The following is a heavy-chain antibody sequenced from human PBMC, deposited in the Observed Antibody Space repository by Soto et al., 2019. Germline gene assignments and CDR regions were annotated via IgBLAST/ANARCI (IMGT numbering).Heavy chain of an antibody. D-gene: IGHD6-13*01. Sequence: SETLSLTCTVSGGSISSGGYYWSWIRQHPGKGLEWIGYIYYSGSTYYNPSLKSRVTISVDTSKNQFSLKLSSVTAADTAVYYCARGGIAAAGDPDWFDPWGQGTLVTVSS. CDR3: ARGGIAAAGDPDWFDP. V-gene: IGHV4-31*03. CDR2: IYYSGST. CDR1: GGSISSGGYY. J-gene: IGHJ5*02.